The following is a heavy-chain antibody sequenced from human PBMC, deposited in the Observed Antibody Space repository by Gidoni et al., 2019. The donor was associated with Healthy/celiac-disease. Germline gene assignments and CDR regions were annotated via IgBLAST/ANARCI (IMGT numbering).Heavy chain of an antibody. J-gene: IGHJ4*02. D-gene: IGHD6-13*01. CDR2: INHSGST. CDR1: GGSFSGYY. CDR3: ARGGIAAAGTPFDY. Sequence: QVQLQQWGAGLLKPSETLSLTCAVYGGSFSGYYWSWIRQPPGKGLEWIGEINHSGSTNYNPSLKSRVTISVDTSKTQFSLKLSSVTAADTAVYYCARGGIAAAGTPFDYWGQGTLVTVSS. V-gene: IGHV4-34*01.